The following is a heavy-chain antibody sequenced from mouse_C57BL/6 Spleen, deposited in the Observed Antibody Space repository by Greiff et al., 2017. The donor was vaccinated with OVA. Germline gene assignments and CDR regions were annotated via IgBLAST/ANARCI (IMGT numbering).Heavy chain of an antibody. J-gene: IGHJ3*01. D-gene: IGHD4-1*01. CDR3: ARPGANWDVSWFAY. CDR1: GFTFSDYG. V-gene: IGHV5-17*01. Sequence: EVKLVESGGGLVKPGGSLKLSCAASGFTFSDYGMHWVRQAPEQGLEWVAYISSGSSTIYSPSTLKGRFPISRANAKNTLFLQMTSRRSEDTAMYYCARPGANWDVSWFAYWGQGTLGTVSA. CDR2: ISSGSSTI.